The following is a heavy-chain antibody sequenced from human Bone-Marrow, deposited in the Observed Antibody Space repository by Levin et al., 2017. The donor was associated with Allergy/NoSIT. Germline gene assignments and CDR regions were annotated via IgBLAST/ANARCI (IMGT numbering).Heavy chain of an antibody. CDR1: GFSLRSSGVS. Sequence: SGPTLVKPTQTLTLTCTFSGFSLRSSGVSVGWIRQPPGKALEWLAFISWDGDKRYSPSLKSRLTITKDPSKNNVVLRMTNMGPVDTGTYYCARENGYENHYWGQGTLVTVSS. CDR3: ARENGYENHY. V-gene: IGHV2-5*02. D-gene: IGHD5-12*01. J-gene: IGHJ4*02. CDR2: ISWDGDK.